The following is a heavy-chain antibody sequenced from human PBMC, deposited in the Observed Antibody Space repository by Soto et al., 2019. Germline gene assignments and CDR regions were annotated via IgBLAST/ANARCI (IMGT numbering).Heavy chain of an antibody. CDR3: ARGRTVSSIGPLLV. D-gene: IGHD1-1*01. V-gene: IGHV1-18*01. CDR1: GYNFFDYG. Sequence: QIPLVQSGAEVKKTGASVKVSCKASGYNFFDYGVSWVRQAPGQGLEWMGWVSPKSGNTDYARKVQSRVTMTTDTSTMTAYMELRGLRSDDPAVYYCARGRTVSSIGPLLVWGEGTMVSVSS. J-gene: IGHJ6*04. CDR2: VSPKSGNT.